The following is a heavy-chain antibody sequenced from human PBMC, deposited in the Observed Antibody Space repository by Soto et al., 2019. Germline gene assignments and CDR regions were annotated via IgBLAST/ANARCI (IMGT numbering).Heavy chain of an antibody. V-gene: IGHV4-34*01. Sequence: KISETLSLTCAIYGGSFSGYYWSWIRQPPGKGLEWIGEINHSGSTNYNPSLKSRVTISVDTSKNQFSLKLSSVTAADTAVYYCLYGDYSHWFDPWGQGTLVTVSS. CDR1: GGSFSGYY. D-gene: IGHD4-17*01. J-gene: IGHJ5*02. CDR3: LYGDYSHWFDP. CDR2: INHSGST.